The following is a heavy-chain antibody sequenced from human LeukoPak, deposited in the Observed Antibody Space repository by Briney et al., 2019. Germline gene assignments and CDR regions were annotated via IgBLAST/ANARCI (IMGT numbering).Heavy chain of an antibody. Sequence: SETLSLTCTVSGGSMSSYYWSWIRQPPGKGLEWIGYIYYTGSTDYNPSLKSRVTTSVDTSKNQFSLKLSSVTAADTAVYYCAKLGADSSAWYGFDYWGQGTLVTVSS. CDR2: IYYTGST. CDR3: AKLGADSSAWYGFDY. D-gene: IGHD6-19*01. CDR1: GGSMSSYY. J-gene: IGHJ4*02. V-gene: IGHV4-59*08.